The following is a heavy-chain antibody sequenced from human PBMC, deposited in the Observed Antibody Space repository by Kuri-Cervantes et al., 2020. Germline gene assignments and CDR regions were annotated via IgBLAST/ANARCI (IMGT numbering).Heavy chain of an antibody. D-gene: IGHD3-22*01. CDR2: ISGSGGST. CDR3: ARNHPYYYDSSGTFDY. Sequence: GGSLRLFCAASGFTFSSYAMSWVSQAPGKGLEWLSAISGSGGSTYYADSVKGRFTISRDNSKNTLYLQMNSLRAEDTAVYYCARNHPYYYDSSGTFDYWGQGTLVTVSS. J-gene: IGHJ4*02. CDR1: GFTFSSYA. V-gene: IGHV3-23*01.